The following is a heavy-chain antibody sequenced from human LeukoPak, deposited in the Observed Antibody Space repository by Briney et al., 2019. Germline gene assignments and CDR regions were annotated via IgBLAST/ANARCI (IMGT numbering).Heavy chain of an antibody. CDR1: GFTCSNYW. J-gene: IGHJ5*02. CDR3: VRDWHHFAFAP. D-gene: IGHD3-3*02. V-gene: IGHV3-74*01. CDR2: IKGEGSHT. Sequence: GGSLRRSCAAAGFTCSNYWMHWVRQAPGKGLVWVSRIKGEGSHTIYADSVKGRFTISSDNAKHTLYLPMKSLRAEATAVYYCVRDWHHFAFAPWGLGTLVTVSS.